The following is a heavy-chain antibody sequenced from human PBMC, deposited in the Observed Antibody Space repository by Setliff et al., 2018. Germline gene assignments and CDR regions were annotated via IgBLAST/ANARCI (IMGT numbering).Heavy chain of an antibody. Sequence: SVKVSCKASGGTFSSYAISWVRQAPGQGLEWMGGIIPIFGTANYAQKFQGRVTITADESTSTAYMELSSLRSEDTAVYYCARDLIDPDYGDYLSFYYYGMDGWGQGTTVTVSS. J-gene: IGHJ6*02. V-gene: IGHV1-69*13. D-gene: IGHD4-17*01. CDR2: IIPIFGTA. CDR1: GGTFSSYA. CDR3: ARDLIDPDYGDYLSFYYYGMDG.